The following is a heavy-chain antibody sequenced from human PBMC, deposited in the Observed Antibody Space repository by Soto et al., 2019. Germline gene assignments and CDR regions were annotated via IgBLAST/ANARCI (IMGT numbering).Heavy chain of an antibody. CDR3: ARDDAY. CDR2: INPSGGTT. CDR1: GYTFTLYE. J-gene: IGHJ4*02. Sequence: QVRLVQSGAEVKKPGASVKVSCKASGYTFTLYEMHWVRQAPGQGLEWMGVINPSGGTTTYAQKFQGRVTITRDTSTTAVYMELNSLRSEDTAMYYCARDDAYWGQGSLVTVSS. V-gene: IGHV1-46*01.